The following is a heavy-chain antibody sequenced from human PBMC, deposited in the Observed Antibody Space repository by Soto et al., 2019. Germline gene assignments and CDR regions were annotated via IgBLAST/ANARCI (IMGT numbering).Heavy chain of an antibody. J-gene: IGHJ4*02. D-gene: IGHD3-22*01. Sequence: GASVKVSCKASGYTFTSYYMHWVRQAPGQGLEWMGIINPSGGSTSYAQKFQGRVTMTRDTSTSTVYMELSSLRSEDTAVYYCAKSYYDSSGYYYFDYWGQGTLVTVSS. CDR3: AKSYYDSSGYYYFDY. V-gene: IGHV1-46*03. CDR1: GYTFTSYY. CDR2: INPSGGST.